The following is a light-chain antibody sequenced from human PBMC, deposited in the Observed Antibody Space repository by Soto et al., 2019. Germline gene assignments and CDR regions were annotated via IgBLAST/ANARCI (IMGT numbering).Light chain of an antibody. CDR2: GAS. V-gene: IGKV3-20*01. CDR3: QHFGGTTFT. CDR1: QSVSSSY. J-gene: IGKJ5*01. Sequence: EIGLTQSPGTLSLSPWEVATLSCRASQSVSSSYIAWYQQRPGQTPSLLIYGASTRATGIPDRFSGSGSGTHFTLTISRLEPGDFAVYYCQHFGGTTFTFGQGTRLEIK.